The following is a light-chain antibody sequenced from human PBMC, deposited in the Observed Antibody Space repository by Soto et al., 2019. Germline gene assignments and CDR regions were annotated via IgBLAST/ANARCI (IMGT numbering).Light chain of an antibody. CDR2: AAS. V-gene: IGKV1-39*01. CDR3: QQSYSTPWT. J-gene: IGKJ1*01. CDR1: QSISSY. Sequence: DIQMTQSPSSLSASVGDRVTITCRASQSISSYLNWYQLKPGKAPKLLIYAASSLQSGVPSRFSGSGSGTDFTLTISSLQPEDFATYDCQQSYSTPWTFGQGTKVEIK.